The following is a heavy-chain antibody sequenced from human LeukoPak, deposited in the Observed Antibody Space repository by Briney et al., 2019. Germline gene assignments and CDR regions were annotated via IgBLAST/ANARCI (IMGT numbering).Heavy chain of an antibody. D-gene: IGHD1-1*01. CDR2: IFQRGYS. V-gene: IGHV4-38-2*01. CDR1: GCSISSGYY. CDR3: AGDKETTGNGRPNWFDP. J-gene: IGHJ5*02. Sequence: SETLSLTCAGSGCSISSGYYWGWIRQPPGKGLQWIGSIFQRGYSYYNPSLKSRVPISVDTSRNQFSLKLSSVTAADTAVYYCAGDKETTGNGRPNWFDPWGQGTLVTVSS.